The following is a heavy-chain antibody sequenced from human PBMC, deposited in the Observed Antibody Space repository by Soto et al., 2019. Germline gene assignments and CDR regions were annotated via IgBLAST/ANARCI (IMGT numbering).Heavy chain of an antibody. D-gene: IGHD6-19*01. J-gene: IGHJ4*02. CDR1: GFTFSSYA. CDR2: ISGSGGST. CDR3: AKDTQGIAVAGTNFDY. V-gene: IGHV3-23*01. Sequence: ESGGGLVQPGGSLRLSCAASGFTFSSYAMSWVRQAPGKGLEWVSAISGSGGSTYYADSVKGRFTISRDNSKNTLYLQMNSLRAEDTAVYYCAKDTQGIAVAGTNFDYWGQGTLVTVSS.